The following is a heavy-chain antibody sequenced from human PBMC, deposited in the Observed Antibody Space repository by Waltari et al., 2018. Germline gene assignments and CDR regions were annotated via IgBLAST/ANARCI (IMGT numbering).Heavy chain of an antibody. V-gene: IGHV4-34*01. Sequence: QVRLQQWGAGLLKPSETLSLTCVVSGGSLSGYYWSWIRQPPGKGLEWIGEVNYGGTTNYNPSLKSRITVSTDTSNNQFSLNLNSVTAADTAVYYCAKQVAGSGWYLGWGQGTLVSVSS. CDR2: VNYGGTT. D-gene: IGHD6-19*01. CDR1: GGSLSGYY. J-gene: IGHJ4*02. CDR3: AKQVAGSGWYLG.